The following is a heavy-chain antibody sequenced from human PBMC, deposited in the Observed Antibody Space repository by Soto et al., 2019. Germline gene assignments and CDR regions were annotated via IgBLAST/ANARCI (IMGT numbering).Heavy chain of an antibody. Sequence: SVKVSCKASGFTFTSSAMQWVRQARGQRLEWIGWIVVGSGYTNYAQKFQERVTITRDMSTSTAYMELSSLRSEDTAVYYCAADLGLVPPRFDYWGQGTLVTVSS. CDR3: AADLGLVPPRFDY. CDR2: IVVGSGYT. D-gene: IGHD6-19*01. CDR1: GFTFTSSA. V-gene: IGHV1-58*02. J-gene: IGHJ4*02.